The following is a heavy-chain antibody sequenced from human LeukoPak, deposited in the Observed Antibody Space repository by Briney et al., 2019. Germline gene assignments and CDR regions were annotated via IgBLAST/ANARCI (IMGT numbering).Heavy chain of an antibody. CDR3: ARGGYNYGYDY. V-gene: IGHV4-31*03. CDR2: SYYSGST. Sequence: PSQTLSLTCTVSGGSISSGGYYWSWIRQHPGKGLEWIGYSYYSGSTYNNPSLKSRVTISVDTSKNQFSLKLTSVTAADTAVYYCARGGYNYGYDYWGQGTLVTVSS. J-gene: IGHJ4*02. CDR1: GGSISSGGYY. D-gene: IGHD5-18*01.